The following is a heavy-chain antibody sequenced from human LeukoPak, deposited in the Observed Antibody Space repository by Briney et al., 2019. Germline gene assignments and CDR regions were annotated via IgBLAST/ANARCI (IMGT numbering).Heavy chain of an antibody. J-gene: IGHJ4*02. Sequence: GGALRLSCAASGFTFNTYAINWVRQPPGKGLEWVSTISGSGVMSYYADSVKGRFTISRDNSKNTLYLQMNSLRAEDTAIYYCAKDRDFGGYFDYWGQGTLVTVSS. V-gene: IGHV3-23*01. CDR3: AKDRDFGGYFDY. D-gene: IGHD4-23*01. CDR1: GFTFNTYA. CDR2: ISGSGVMS.